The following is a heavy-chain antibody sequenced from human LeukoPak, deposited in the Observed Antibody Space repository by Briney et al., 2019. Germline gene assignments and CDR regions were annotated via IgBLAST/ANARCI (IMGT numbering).Heavy chain of an antibody. CDR3: ARDWQWEQLDGDAFDI. Sequence: GGSLRLSCAASGFTFSSYGMHWVRQAPGKGLEWVAVIWYDGSNKYYADSVKGRFTISRDNSKNTLYLQMNSLRAEDTAVYYCARDWQWEQLDGDAFDIWGQGTIVTVAS. CDR1: GFTFSSYG. CDR2: IWYDGSNK. J-gene: IGHJ3*02. V-gene: IGHV3-33*01. D-gene: IGHD6-6*01.